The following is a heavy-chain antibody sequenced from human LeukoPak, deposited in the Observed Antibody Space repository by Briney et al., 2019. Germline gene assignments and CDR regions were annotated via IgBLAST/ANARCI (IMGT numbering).Heavy chain of an antibody. CDR3: ARSVEGYCGGGSCYSYYYYMDV. CDR1: GYSISSGYH. D-gene: IGHD2-15*01. J-gene: IGHJ6*03. Sequence: SETLSLTCTVSGYSISSGYHWGWIRQPPGKGLEWIGSIYHSGSTYYNPSLRSRVTISVDTSKNQFSLKLSSVTAADTAVYYCARSVEGYCGGGSCYSYYYYMDVWGKGTTVTVSS. CDR2: IYHSGST. V-gene: IGHV4-38-2*02.